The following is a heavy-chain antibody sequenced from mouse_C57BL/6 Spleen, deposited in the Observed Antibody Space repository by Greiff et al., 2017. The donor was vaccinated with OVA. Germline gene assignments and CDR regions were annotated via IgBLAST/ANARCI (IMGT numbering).Heavy chain of an antibody. V-gene: IGHV5-16*01. Sequence: EVKLMESEGGLVQPGSSMKLSCTASGFTFSDYYMAWVRQVPEKGLEWVANINYDGSSTYYLDSLKSRFIISRDNAKNILYLQMSSLKSEDTATYYCARDYYGSRPFRYFDVWGTGTTVTVSS. D-gene: IGHD1-1*01. J-gene: IGHJ1*03. CDR1: GFTFSDYY. CDR2: INYDGSST. CDR3: ARDYYGSRPFRYFDV.